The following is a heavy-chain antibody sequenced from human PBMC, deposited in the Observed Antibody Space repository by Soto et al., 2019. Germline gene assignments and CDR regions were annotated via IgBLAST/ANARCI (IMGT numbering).Heavy chain of an antibody. V-gene: IGHV4-31*03. Sequence: SETLSLTCTVSGGSISSGGYYWSWIRQHPGKGLEWIGYIYYSVSTYYNPSLKSRVTISVDTSKNQFSLKLSSVTAADTAVYYCARSSTSANYFDYWGQGTLVTVSS. CDR1: GGSISSGGYY. CDR3: ARSSTSANYFDY. J-gene: IGHJ4*02. D-gene: IGHD2-2*01. CDR2: IYYSVST.